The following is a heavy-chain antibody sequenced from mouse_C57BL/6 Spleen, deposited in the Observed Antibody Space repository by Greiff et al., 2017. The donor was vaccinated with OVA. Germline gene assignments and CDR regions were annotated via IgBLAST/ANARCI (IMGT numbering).Heavy chain of an antibody. CDR3: ARYAGGYSNWFAY. J-gene: IGHJ3*01. CDR1: GYSFTDYN. V-gene: IGHV1-39*01. Sequence: VQLLQSGPGLVKPGASLKISCTASGYSFTDYNMNWVHQSNGKSLEWIGVINPNCGTTSYNQKFKGKATFTVDQSSSTAYMQLRSLTSEDTADYCGARYAGGYSNWFAYWGQGTLVTVSA. D-gene: IGHD2-5*01. CDR2: INPNCGTT.